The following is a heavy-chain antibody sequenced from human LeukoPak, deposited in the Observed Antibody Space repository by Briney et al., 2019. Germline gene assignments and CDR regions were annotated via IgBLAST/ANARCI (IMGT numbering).Heavy chain of an antibody. D-gene: IGHD2-2*01. J-gene: IGHJ3*02. CDR3: ARDNPSIVEMSAPITLAVGDAFDI. Sequence: ASVKVSCKASGYSFTTYGISWVRQAPGRGLEWMGWISAYNGNTNYAQTLQGRVTMTTDTSTTTAYMELGSLRSDDTAVYYCARDNPSIVEMSAPITLAVGDAFDIWGQGTMVTVSS. CDR2: ISAYNGNT. V-gene: IGHV1-18*01. CDR1: GYSFTTYG.